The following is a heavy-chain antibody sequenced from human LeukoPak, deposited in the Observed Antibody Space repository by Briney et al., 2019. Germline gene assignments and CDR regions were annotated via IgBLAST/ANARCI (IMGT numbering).Heavy chain of an antibody. CDR2: ISSSSSYI. Sequence: GGSLRLSCAASGFTFSSYSMNWVRQAPGKGLEWVSSISSSSSYIYYADSVKGRFTISRDNAKNSLYLQMNSLRAEDTAVYYCARAPSREYYDSSGYYVWGQGTLVTVSS. J-gene: IGHJ4*02. CDR3: ARAPSREYYDSSGYYV. D-gene: IGHD3-22*01. V-gene: IGHV3-21*01. CDR1: GFTFSSYS.